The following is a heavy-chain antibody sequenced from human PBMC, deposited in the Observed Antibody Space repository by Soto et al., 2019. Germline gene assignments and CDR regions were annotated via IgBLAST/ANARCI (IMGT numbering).Heavy chain of an antibody. CDR2: MNQDGSDK. D-gene: IGHD3-16*01. J-gene: IGHJ4*02. V-gene: IGHV3-7*01. Sequence: GGSLRLSCAASGFTFSSYYMSWVRQAPGKGLEWVANMNQDGSDKRYVDCVKGRFTISRDNAKNSLFLQMNNLRAEDTAVYYCARVEGGTYDYWGQGTLVTSPQ. CDR1: GFTFSSYY. CDR3: ARVEGGTYDY.